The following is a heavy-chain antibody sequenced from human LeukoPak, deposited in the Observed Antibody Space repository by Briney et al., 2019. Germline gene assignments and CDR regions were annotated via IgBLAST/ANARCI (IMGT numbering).Heavy chain of an antibody. CDR3: ARDPASIAALYYHYYGMDV. Sequence: GASVKVSCKASGYTFTGYYMHWVRQAPGQGLEWMGWINPNSGGTNYAQKFQGRVTMTRDTSISTAYMELSRLRSDDTAVYYCARDPASIAALYYHYYGMDVWGQGTTVTVSS. CDR2: INPNSGGT. CDR1: GYTFTGYY. D-gene: IGHD6-6*01. J-gene: IGHJ6*02. V-gene: IGHV1-2*02.